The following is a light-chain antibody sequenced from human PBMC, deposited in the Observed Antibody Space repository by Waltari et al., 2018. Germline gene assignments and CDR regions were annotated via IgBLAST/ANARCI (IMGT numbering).Light chain of an antibody. J-gene: IGLJ3*02. V-gene: IGLV1-36*01. CDR2: YDD. CDR1: SSNIGTNA. CDR3: AAWDDSLNAWV. Sequence: QSVLTQPPSVSEAPRQRVTISCSGSSSNIGTNAVNWYQQLPGKAPKLLIYYDDLLPSGVSDRFSGSKSGTSASLAISGLQSEDEADYYCAAWDDSLNAWVFGGGTKLTVL.